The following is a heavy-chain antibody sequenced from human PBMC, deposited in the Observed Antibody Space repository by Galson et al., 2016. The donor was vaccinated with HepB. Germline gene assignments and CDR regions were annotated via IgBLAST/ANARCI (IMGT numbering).Heavy chain of an antibody. Sequence: SLRLSCAASGFRFSNYGMHWVRQAPGKGLEWLGSIWYDGTDQKYAVSVKGRFSISRDNSKNTLYLQMNSLRVEDTAVYYCAMDGGDGSSTRDYWGQGTLSPSPQ. CDR3: AMDGGDGSSTRDY. CDR2: IWYDGTDQ. J-gene: IGHJ4*02. CDR1: GFRFSNYG. D-gene: IGHD6-6*01. V-gene: IGHV3-33*03.